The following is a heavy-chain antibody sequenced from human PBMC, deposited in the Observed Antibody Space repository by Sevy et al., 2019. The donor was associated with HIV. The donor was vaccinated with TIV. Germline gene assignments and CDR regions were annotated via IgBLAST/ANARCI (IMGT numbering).Heavy chain of an antibody. D-gene: IGHD3-3*01. CDR3: TRESPNRQLRFVVWSVFDS. V-gene: IGHV3-9*01. CDR1: GFTFDDYV. Sequence: GGSLRLSCAASGFTFDDYVMHWVRQAPGKGLEWVSSISWNSDNIDYADSVKGRFTISRDNAKNSVYLELNILRAEVTALYSGTRESPNRQLRFVVWSVFDSWGQGTLVTVSS. CDR2: ISWNSDNI. J-gene: IGHJ4*02.